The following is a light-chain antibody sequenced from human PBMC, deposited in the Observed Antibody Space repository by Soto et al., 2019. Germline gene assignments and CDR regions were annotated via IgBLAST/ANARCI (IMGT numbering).Light chain of an antibody. CDR1: QGVSGY. J-gene: IGKJ2*01. Sequence: DIQMTQSPSSVSASVGDRVTITCRASQGVSGYLAWYQQKPGEAPKLLIYGAATLQSGVPSRFSGSYSGTDFTLTITSLRPEDVATYYCQQTDTYPYTFGQGTKLQIK. CDR2: GAA. CDR3: QQTDTYPYT. V-gene: IGKV1D-12*01.